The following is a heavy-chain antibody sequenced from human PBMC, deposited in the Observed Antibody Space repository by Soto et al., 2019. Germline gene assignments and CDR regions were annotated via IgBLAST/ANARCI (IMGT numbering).Heavy chain of an antibody. CDR3: ARHDYWRI. V-gene: IGHV3-48*01. Sequence: GGSLRLSCAASGFTLSTYSMNWVRQAPGKGLEWVSYISSTSSPTYYADSVKGRFTISRDNAKNSLYLQMNSLRAEDTAVYYCARHDYWRIWGQGTMVTVSS. J-gene: IGHJ3*02. D-gene: IGHD4-17*01. CDR2: ISSTSSPT. CDR1: GFTLSTYS.